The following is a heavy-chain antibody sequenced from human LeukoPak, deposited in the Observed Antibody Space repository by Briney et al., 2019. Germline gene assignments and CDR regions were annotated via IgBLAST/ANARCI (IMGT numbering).Heavy chain of an antibody. J-gene: IGHJ4*02. CDR3: ARDRDYYDSSGYSGYFDY. V-gene: IGHV4-31*03. Sequence: PSETLSLTCTVSGGSISSGGYYWRWIRQHPGKGLEWIGYIYYSGSTYYNPSLKSRVTISVDTSKNQFSLKLSSVTAADTAVYYCARDRDYYDSSGYSGYFDYWGQGTLVTVSS. CDR2: IYYSGST. D-gene: IGHD3-22*01. CDR1: GGSISSGGYY.